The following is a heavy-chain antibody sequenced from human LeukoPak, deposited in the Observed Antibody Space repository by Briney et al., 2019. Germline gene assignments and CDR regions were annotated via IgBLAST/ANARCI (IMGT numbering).Heavy chain of an antibody. J-gene: IGHJ3*02. V-gene: IGHV4-59*01. CDR2: IYYSGST. CDR1: GXSIRSYY. Sequence: SETPSPTCTVSGXSIRSYYWSWIRQSPGKGLEWIGYIYYSGSTNYNPSLKSRVTISVDTSKNQFSLKLSSVTAADTAVYYCARENDAFDIWGQGTMVTVSS. CDR3: ARENDAFDI.